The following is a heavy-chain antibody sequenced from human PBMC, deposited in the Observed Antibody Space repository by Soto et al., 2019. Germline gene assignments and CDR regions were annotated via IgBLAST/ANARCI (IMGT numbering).Heavy chain of an antibody. Sequence: ASVKVSCKASGYTFTSYGISWVRQAPGQGLEWMGWISAYNGNTNYAQKFQGWVTMTRDASISTAYMELSRLRSDDTAVYYCAKGYYYDSSGYYDYYYYSMDVWGQGTTVTVSS. J-gene: IGHJ6*02. D-gene: IGHD3-22*01. CDR2: ISAYNGNT. V-gene: IGHV1-18*04. CDR3: AKGYYYDSSGYYDYYYYSMDV. CDR1: GYTFTSYG.